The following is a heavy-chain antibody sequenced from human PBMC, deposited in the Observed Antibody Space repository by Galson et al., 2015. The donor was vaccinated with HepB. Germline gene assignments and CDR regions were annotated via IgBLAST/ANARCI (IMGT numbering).Heavy chain of an antibody. J-gene: IGHJ1*01. V-gene: IGHV3-30*02. Sequence: SLRLSCAASGFTFSSYGMHWVRQAPGKGLEWVAFIRYDGSNKYYADSVKGRFTISRDNSKNTLYLQMNSLRDEDTAVYYCAKGRSVVVVAATLDAEYFQHWGQGTLVTVSS. CDR2: IRYDGSNK. D-gene: IGHD2-15*01. CDR3: AKGRSVVVVAATLDAEYFQH. CDR1: GFTFSSYG.